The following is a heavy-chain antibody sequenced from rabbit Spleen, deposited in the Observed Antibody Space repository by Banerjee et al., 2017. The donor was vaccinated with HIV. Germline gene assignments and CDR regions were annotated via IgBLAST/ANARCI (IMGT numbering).Heavy chain of an antibody. CDR2: INTYTGKP. V-gene: IGHV1S45*01. Sequence: EQLEESGGGLVQPEGSLTLTCKASGVSLHDKDVMCWVRQAPVKGLEWIACINTYTGKPVYATWAKGRFTISRTSSTTVTLQMTSLTAADTATYFCARDLASVVGWNFGLWGPGTLVTVS. J-gene: IGHJ4*01. CDR1: GVSLHDKDV. CDR3: ARDLASVVGWNFGL. D-gene: IGHD3-1*01.